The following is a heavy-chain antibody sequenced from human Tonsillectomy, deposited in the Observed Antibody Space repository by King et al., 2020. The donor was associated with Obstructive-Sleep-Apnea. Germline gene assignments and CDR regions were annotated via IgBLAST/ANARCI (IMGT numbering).Heavy chain of an antibody. CDR2: ISSSRNTI. Sequence: VQLVESGGGLVQPGGSLRLSCAASGFTFSIYSMNWVRQAPGKGLEWISYISSSRNTINYADSVKGRFTISRDNARNSLYLQMNSLRAEDTAVHYCARDQSYGFPKKHRTLDYWGQGTLVTVSS. CDR1: GFTFSIYS. D-gene: IGHD5-18*01. V-gene: IGHV3-48*04. J-gene: IGHJ4*02. CDR3: ARDQSYGFPKKHRTLDY.